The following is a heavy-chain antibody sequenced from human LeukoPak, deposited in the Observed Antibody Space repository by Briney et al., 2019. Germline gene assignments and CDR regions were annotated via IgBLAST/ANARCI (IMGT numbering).Heavy chain of an antibody. J-gene: IGHJ4*02. CDR3: ARGPDFWSGYYFDY. Sequence: SETLSLTCTVSGGSISNYYWGWIRQPPGKGLEWIGSIYYSGSTYYNPSLKSRVTISVDTSKNQFSLKLSSVTAADTAVYYCARGPDFWSGYYFDYWGQGTLVTVSS. D-gene: IGHD3-3*01. CDR1: GGSISNYY. V-gene: IGHV4-39*01. CDR2: IYYSGST.